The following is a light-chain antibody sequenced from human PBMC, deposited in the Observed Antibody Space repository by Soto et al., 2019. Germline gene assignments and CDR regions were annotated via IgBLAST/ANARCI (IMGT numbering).Light chain of an antibody. CDR3: QQRSNWPVT. CDR1: QSVSSY. J-gene: IGKJ5*01. CDR2: DAY. V-gene: IGKV3-11*01. Sequence: EIVLTQSPATLSLSPGERATLTCRASQSVSSYLAWYQQKPGQAHRLLIYDAYNRATGIQARFRGSGSGTDFTLTIRSLEPEDFAVYYCQQRSNWPVTFGQGTRLEIK.